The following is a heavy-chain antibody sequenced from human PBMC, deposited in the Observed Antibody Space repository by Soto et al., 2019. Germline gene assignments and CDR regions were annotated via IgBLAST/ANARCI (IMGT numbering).Heavy chain of an antibody. Sequence: EVQLVESGGGLVKPGGSLRLSCAASGFTFNTYDMNWVRQAPGKGLEWVSSITTSSAYIYYADSLKGRITISRDNAKNSLFLQMNSXRXEXTAVYYCVRSGTARLLRHSWFDTWGQGTLVTVSS. CDR3: VRSGTARLLRHSWFDT. D-gene: IGHD2-21*01. V-gene: IGHV3-21*01. CDR2: ITTSSAYI. CDR1: GFTFNTYD. J-gene: IGHJ5*02.